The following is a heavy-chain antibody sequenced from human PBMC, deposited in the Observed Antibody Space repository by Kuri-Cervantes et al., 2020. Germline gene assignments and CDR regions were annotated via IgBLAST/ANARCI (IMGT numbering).Heavy chain of an antibody. V-gene: IGHV3-9*01. CDR3: AKDMDYGGNGCFDY. CDR2: ISWNSGSI. D-gene: IGHD4-23*01. Sequence: SLKISCAASGFTFDDYAMHWVRQAPGKGLEWVSGISWNSGSIGYADSGKGRFTISRDNAKNSLYLQMNSLRAEDTALYYCAKDMDYGGNGCFDYWGQGTLVTVSS. J-gene: IGHJ4*02. CDR1: GFTFDDYA.